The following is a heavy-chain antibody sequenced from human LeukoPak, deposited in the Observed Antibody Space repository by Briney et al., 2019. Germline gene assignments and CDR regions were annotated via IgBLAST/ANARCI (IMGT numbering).Heavy chain of an antibody. Sequence: SETLSLTCTDSGGSLSSYYWSWIRQPPGKGLEWIGYIFHSGSTNYNPSLKSRVTISVDTSKNQFSLKLSSVTAADTAVYYCARDGNYYDNGGYYFSAFDIWGQGTMVTVSS. CDR3: ARDGNYYDNGGYYFSAFDI. CDR2: IFHSGST. CDR1: GGSLSSYY. J-gene: IGHJ3*02. V-gene: IGHV4-59*12. D-gene: IGHD3-22*01.